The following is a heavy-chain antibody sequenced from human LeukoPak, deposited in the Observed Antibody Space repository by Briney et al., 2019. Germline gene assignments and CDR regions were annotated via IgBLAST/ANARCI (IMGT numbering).Heavy chain of an antibody. Sequence: ASVKVSCKASGYTFTGHYMHWVRQAPGQGLEWMGWISAYNGNTNYAQKLQGRVTLTTDTSTSTAYMELRSLRSDDTAVYYCARPGKYGDYEWFDPWGQGTLVTVSS. CDR1: GYTFTGHY. CDR2: ISAYNGNT. D-gene: IGHD4-17*01. V-gene: IGHV1-18*04. CDR3: ARPGKYGDYEWFDP. J-gene: IGHJ5*02.